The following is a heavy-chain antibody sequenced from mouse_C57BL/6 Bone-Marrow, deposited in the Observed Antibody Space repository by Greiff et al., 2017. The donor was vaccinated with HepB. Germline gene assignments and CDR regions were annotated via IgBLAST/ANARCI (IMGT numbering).Heavy chain of an antibody. CDR1: GFTFSSYA. V-gene: IGHV5-4*03. D-gene: IGHD2-2*01. CDR2: ISDGGSYT. CDR3: ARRDGYDWFAY. Sequence: EVKLVESGGGLVKPGGSLKLSCAASGFTFSSYAMSWVRQTPEKRLEWVATISDGGSYTYYPDNVKGRFTISRDNAKNNLYLQMSHLKSEDTAMYYCARRDGYDWFAYWGQGTLVTVSA. J-gene: IGHJ3*01.